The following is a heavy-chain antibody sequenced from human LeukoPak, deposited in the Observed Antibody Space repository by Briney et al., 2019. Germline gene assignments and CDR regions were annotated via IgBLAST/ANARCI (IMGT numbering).Heavy chain of an antibody. D-gene: IGHD3-3*01. CDR2: MNPNSGNT. J-gene: IGHJ5*02. Sequence: GASVKVSCKASGYTFTSYDINWVRQATGQGLEWMGWMNPNSGNTGYAQKFQGRVTMTRNTSISTAYMELSSLRSEDTAVYYCARDLKYYDFWSGYDHWFDPWGQGTLVTVSS. CDR3: ARDLKYYDFWSGYDHWFDP. CDR1: GYTFTSYD. V-gene: IGHV1-8*01.